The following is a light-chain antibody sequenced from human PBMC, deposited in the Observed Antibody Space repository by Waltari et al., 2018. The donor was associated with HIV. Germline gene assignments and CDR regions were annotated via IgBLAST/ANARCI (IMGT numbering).Light chain of an antibody. CDR2: GTS. V-gene: IGKV1-27*01. CDR1: QAISNN. CDR3: QNYNSAPPT. J-gene: IGKJ5*01. Sequence: DIQMTHPPSSLSASVGARVTITCRASQAISNNLAWYQQKPGKVPKLLIYGTSTLQSGVPSRFSGSGSGTDFTLTISSLQPDDVATYCCQNYNSAPPTFGQGTRLDIK.